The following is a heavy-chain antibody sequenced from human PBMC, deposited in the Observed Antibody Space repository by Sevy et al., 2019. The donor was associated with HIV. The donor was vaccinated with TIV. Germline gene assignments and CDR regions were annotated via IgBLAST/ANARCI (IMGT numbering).Heavy chain of an antibody. J-gene: IGHJ3*02. Sequence: GGSLRLSCAASGFTFSSYWMSWVRQAPGKGLGWVANIKQDGSKKYYVDSVKGRFTISRDNAKNSLYLQMNSLRAEDTAVYYCAREMGYYDSSVGEDAFDIWGQGTMVTVSS. D-gene: IGHD3-22*01. CDR1: GFTFSSYW. CDR2: IKQDGSKK. V-gene: IGHV3-7*03. CDR3: AREMGYYDSSVGEDAFDI.